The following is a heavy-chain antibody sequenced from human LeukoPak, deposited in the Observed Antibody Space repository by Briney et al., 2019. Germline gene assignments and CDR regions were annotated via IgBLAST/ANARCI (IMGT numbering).Heavy chain of an antibody. V-gene: IGHV3-30*18. CDR1: GFSFSRYG. CDR2: TSYDGSDK. J-gene: IGHJ5*02. Sequence: PGGSLRLSCAASGFSFSRYGMHWVRQAPGKGLEWVAVTSYDGSDKYYSDSVKGRFTISRDNSKNTLYLQMSSLRQEDTGVYFCAKDSGTAANVGYSWLDPWGQGTLVTVSS. D-gene: IGHD6-13*01. CDR3: AKDSGTAANVGYSWLDP.